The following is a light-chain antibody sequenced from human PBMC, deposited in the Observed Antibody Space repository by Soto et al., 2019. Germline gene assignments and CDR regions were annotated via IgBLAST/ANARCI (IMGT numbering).Light chain of an antibody. CDR2: AVS. J-gene: IGLJ2*01. CDR1: SSDIGSYNY. Sequence: QSALTQPASVSGSPGQSITISCTGTSSDIGSYNYVSWYQHHPDTAPKLLIYAVSDRPSGVPNRFSGSKSGNRASLTISGLQPEDEADYYCSSFTSASTLEFGGGTKVTVL. V-gene: IGLV2-14*03. CDR3: SSFTSASTLE.